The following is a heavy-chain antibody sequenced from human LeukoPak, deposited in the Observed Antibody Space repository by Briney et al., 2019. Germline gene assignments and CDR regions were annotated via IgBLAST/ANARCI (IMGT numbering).Heavy chain of an antibody. V-gene: IGHV3-23*01. CDR3: APPVGSGAYFDY. J-gene: IGHJ4*02. CDR1: GFTFSSYA. Sequence: PGGSLRLSCAASGFTFSSYAMSWVRQAPGKGLEWLSGISGSGVSTYYADSVKGRFTISRDNSRNTLYLQMNSVRGADTAVYYCAPPVGSGAYFDYWGQGTLVTVSS. D-gene: IGHD3-10*01. CDR2: ISGSGVST.